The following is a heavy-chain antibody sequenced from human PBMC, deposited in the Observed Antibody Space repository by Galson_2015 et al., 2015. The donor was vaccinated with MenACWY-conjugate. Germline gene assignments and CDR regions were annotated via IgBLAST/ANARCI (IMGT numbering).Heavy chain of an antibody. J-gene: IGHJ5*02. CDR3: ARSERMVRGCRLNWFDP. CDR1: GGTFSSYS. CDR2: IIPIFGTA. Sequence: SVKVSCKASGGTFSSYSISWVRQAPGQGLEWMGGIIPIFGTANYAQKFQGRVTITADKSTSTAYMELSSLRSEDTAVYYCARSERMVRGCRLNWFDPWGQGTLVTVSS. D-gene: IGHD3-10*01. V-gene: IGHV1-69*06.